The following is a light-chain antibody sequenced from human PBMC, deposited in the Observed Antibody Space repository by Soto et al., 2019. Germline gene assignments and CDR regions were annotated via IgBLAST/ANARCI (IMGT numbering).Light chain of an antibody. CDR3: SSWDDSLNGLYV. CDR1: SSNIGINT. J-gene: IGLJ1*01. V-gene: IGLV1-44*01. Sequence: QSVLTQPPSASGTPGQRVTISCSGSSSNIGINTVNWYQQVPGTATKLLIYTDNQRPSGVPDRFSVSKSGTSASLAISGLQSEDEDEYYCSSWDDSLNGLYVFGTGTKVTVL. CDR2: TDN.